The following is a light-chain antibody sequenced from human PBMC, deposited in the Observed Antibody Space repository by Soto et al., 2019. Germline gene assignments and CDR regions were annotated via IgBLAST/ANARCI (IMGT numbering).Light chain of an antibody. CDR1: SSNIGNNY. V-gene: IGLV1-51*02. J-gene: IGLJ1*01. CDR3: GTWDSSLSTFV. Sequence: QSVLTQPPSVSAAPGQKVTISCSGSSSNIGNNYVSWYQHLPGTAPKLLIYENNKRPSGIPDRFSGSKSGTSATLGITGLQTGDEADYYCGTWDSSLSTFVLGTGTKLTVL. CDR2: ENN.